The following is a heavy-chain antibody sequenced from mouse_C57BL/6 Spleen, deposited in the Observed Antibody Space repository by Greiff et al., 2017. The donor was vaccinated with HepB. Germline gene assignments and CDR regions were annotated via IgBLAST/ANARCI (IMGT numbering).Heavy chain of an antibody. CDR3: TRDWDKFAY. V-gene: IGHV1-15*01. D-gene: IGHD4-1*01. Sequence: QVQLKESGAELVRPGASVTLSCKASGYTFTDYEMHWVKQTPVHGLEWIGAIDPETGGTAYNQKFKGKAILTADKSSSTAYMELRSLTSEDSAVYYCTRDWDKFAYWGQGTLVTVSA. CDR2: IDPETGGT. CDR1: GYTFTDYE. J-gene: IGHJ3*01.